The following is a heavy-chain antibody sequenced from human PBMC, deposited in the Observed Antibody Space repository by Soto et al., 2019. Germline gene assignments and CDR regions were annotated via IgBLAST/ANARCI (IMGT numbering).Heavy chain of an antibody. CDR2: ISWNSGSI. CDR1: GFTFDDYA. Sequence: EVQLVESGGGLVQPGRSLRLSCAASGFTFDDYAMHWVRQAPGKGLEWVSGISWNSGSIGYADSVKGRFTISRDNAKNSLYLQMNSLRAEDTALYYCAKDHEMYYYDSSGYYSLFDYWGQGTLVTVSS. D-gene: IGHD3-22*01. J-gene: IGHJ4*02. CDR3: AKDHEMYYYDSSGYYSLFDY. V-gene: IGHV3-9*01.